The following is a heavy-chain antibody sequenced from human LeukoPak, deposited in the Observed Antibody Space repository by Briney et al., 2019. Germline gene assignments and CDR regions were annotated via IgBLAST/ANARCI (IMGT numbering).Heavy chain of an antibody. V-gene: IGHV3-7*01. CDR3: ARETDYYGSESYFIDY. D-gene: IGHD3-10*01. Sequence: GGSLRLSCAASGFTFNIAWMNWVRQTPGKGLEWVANIKEDGSQKYYVDSVKGRFTISRDNAENSLYLQMNRLRAEDTAVYYCARETDYYGSESYFIDYWGQGTLVTVSS. J-gene: IGHJ4*02. CDR1: GFTFNIAW. CDR2: IKEDGSQK.